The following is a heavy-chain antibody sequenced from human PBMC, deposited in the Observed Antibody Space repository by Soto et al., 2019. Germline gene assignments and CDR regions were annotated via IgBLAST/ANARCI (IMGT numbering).Heavy chain of an antibody. CDR1: GFTFSSYG. D-gene: IGHD3-3*02. Sequence: QVQLVESGGGVVQPGRSLRLSCAASGFTFSSYGMHWVRQAAGKGLEWVAVIWYDGSNKYYADSVKGRFTISRDNSKNTLCLQMNSLRAEDTAVYYCARDLRLGFLEVAFDYWGQGTLVTVSS. J-gene: IGHJ4*02. V-gene: IGHV3-33*01. CDR2: IWYDGSNK. CDR3: ARDLRLGFLEVAFDY.